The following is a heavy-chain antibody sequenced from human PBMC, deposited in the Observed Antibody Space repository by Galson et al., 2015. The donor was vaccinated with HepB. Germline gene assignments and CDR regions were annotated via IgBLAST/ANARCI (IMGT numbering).Heavy chain of an antibody. CDR1: GGSISSYY. D-gene: IGHD3-16*02. Sequence: LSLTCTVSGGSISSYYWSWIRQPPGKGLEWIGYIYYSGSTNYNPSLKSRVTISVDTSKNQFSLKLSSVTAADTAVYYCARDRGGYDYVWGSYRYSDAYYYYGMDVWGQGTTVTVSS. CDR2: IYYSGST. J-gene: IGHJ6*02. CDR3: ARDRGGYDYVWGSYRYSDAYYYYGMDV. V-gene: IGHV4-59*01.